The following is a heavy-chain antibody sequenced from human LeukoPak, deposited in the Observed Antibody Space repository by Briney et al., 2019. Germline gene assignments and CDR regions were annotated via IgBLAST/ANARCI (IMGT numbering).Heavy chain of an antibody. V-gene: IGHV1-46*01. J-gene: IGHJ4*02. D-gene: IGHD3-22*01. CDR2: INPGGGST. CDR3: ARAAKITYSYDSSGDHYDY. Sequence: GASAKVSCKASGYTFTSYYMHWVRQAPGQGLEWMGIINPGGGSTSYAQKFQGRVTMTRDMSTSTVYMELSSLTSEDTPVYYCARAAKITYSYDSSGDHYDYWGQGTLVTVSS. CDR1: GYTFTSYY.